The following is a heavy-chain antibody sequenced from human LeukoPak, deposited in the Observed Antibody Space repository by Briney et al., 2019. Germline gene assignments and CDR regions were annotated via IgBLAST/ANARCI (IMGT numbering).Heavy chain of an antibody. Sequence: GMSLRLSCAASGVLLSPYGMHWVRQAPGKGLEWVAVISYGGGTQHYADSVKGRFIISRDNPRNTLYLKMNILRTEDTAVYYCAKEGTPQVSTWYDLWGQGTQVTVSS. D-gene: IGHD3-10*01. J-gene: IGHJ5*02. CDR3: AKEGTPQVSTWYDL. V-gene: IGHV3-30*18. CDR1: GVLLSPYG. CDR2: ISYGGGTQ.